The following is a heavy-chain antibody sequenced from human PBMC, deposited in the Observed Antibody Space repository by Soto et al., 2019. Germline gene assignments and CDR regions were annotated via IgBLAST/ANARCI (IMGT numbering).Heavy chain of an antibody. J-gene: IGHJ4*02. CDR1: GNTFTGYY. CDR2: INPNNDGT. CDR3: ARDLGGSRDS. D-gene: IGHD1-26*01. Sequence: QVQLVQSGAEVKKPGASVKVSCKASGNTFTGYYIHRVRQAPGQGLEWMGWINPNNDGTTYGEKFQGRVTMTRDTSTSTAYMELSRLRSDDTAVYYCARDLGGSRDSWGQGTLVTVSS. V-gene: IGHV1-2*02.